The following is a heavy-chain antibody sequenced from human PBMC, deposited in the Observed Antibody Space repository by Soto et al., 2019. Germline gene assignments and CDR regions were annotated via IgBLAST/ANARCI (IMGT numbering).Heavy chain of an antibody. CDR1: GFTFSRYG. CDR3: ARGIDFWSGYYDY. V-gene: IGHV3-33*01. J-gene: IGHJ4*02. Sequence: QVQLVESGGGVVQPGRSLRLSCAASGFTFSRYGMHWVRQAPGKGLEWVAIIWYDGSREYYADSVKGRFTIARDNSKNTLYLQMNSLRDEDTAVYYCARGIDFWSGYYDYWGQGTLVTVSS. CDR2: IWYDGSRE. D-gene: IGHD3-3*01.